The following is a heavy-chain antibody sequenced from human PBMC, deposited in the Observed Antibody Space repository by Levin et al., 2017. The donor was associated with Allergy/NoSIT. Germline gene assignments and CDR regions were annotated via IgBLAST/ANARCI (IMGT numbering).Heavy chain of an antibody. J-gene: IGHJ4*01. V-gene: IGHV4-61*02. CDR3: ARAEVGSQH. Sequence: SETLSLTCKVSGGSISSGSYYWSWIRQPAAKGLEWIGRIYSSGSANYNPSLKSRVTISVDTSKNQFSLKLSSVTAADTAVYYCARAEVGSQHCGHGTLVTVSS. CDR2: IYSSGSA. CDR1: GGSISSGSYY. D-gene: IGHD3-10*01.